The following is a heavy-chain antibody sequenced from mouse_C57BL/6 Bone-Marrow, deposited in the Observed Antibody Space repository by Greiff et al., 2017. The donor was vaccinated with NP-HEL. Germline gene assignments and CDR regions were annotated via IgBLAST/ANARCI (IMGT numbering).Heavy chain of an antibody. V-gene: IGHV1-76*01. CDR1: GYTFTDYY. J-gene: IGHJ1*03. CDR2: IYPGSGNT. Sequence: QVQLQQSGAELVRPGASVKLSCKASGYTFTDYYINWVKQRPGQGLEWIARIYPGSGNTYYNEKFKGKATLTAEKSSSTAYMQLSSLTSEDSAVYFCAKRGGLRLHWYFDVWGTGTTVTVSS. D-gene: IGHD2-4*01. CDR3: AKRGGLRLHWYFDV.